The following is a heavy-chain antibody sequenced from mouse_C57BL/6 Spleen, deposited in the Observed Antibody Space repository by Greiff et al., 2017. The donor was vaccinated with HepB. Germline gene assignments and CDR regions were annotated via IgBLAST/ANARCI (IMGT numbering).Heavy chain of an antibody. CDR1: GSTFSDYG. CDR2: ISSGSSTI. V-gene: IGHV5-17*01. J-gene: IGHJ3*01. CDR3: ARLGDYDGAWFAY. Sequence: EVKLMESGGGLVKPGGSLKLSCAASGSTFSDYGMHWVRQAPEKGLEWVAYISSGSSTIYYADTVKGRFTISRDNAKNTLFLQMTSLRSEDTAMYYCARLGDYDGAWFAYWGQGTLVTVSA. D-gene: IGHD2-4*01.